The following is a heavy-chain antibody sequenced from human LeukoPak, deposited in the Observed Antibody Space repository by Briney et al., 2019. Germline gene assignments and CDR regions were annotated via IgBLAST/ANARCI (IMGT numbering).Heavy chain of an antibody. D-gene: IGHD2-8*01. J-gene: IGHJ5*02. CDR1: GGTFSSYA. CDR2: NIPIFGTA. V-gene: IGHV1-69*05. Sequence: SVKVSCKASGGTFSSYAISWVRQAPGQGLEWMGRNIPIFGTANYAQKFQGRVTITTDESTSTAYMELSSLRSEDTAVYYCAGSFIVLMVYVRDKWFDPWGQGTLVTVSS. CDR3: AGSFIVLMVYVRDKWFDP.